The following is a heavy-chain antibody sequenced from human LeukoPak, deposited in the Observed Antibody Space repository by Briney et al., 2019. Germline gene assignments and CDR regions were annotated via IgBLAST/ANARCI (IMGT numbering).Heavy chain of an antibody. V-gene: IGHV3-23*01. CDR1: GFTFSNYA. CDR2: LSGGGSST. Sequence: GGSLRLSCAASGFTFSNYAMSWVRQAPGKGLEWVSALSGGGSSTYYADSVKGRFTISRDNSKNTLYLQMNSLRAEDTAVYYCARDLKGLNDAFDIWGQGTMVTVSS. CDR3: ARDLKGLNDAFDI. J-gene: IGHJ3*02.